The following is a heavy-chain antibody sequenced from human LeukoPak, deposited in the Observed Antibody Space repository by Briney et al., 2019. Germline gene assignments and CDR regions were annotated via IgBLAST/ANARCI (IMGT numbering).Heavy chain of an antibody. CDR3: ARAGLHSTGYSYPHSTFDI. D-gene: IGHD3-22*01. CDR2: IYYRGNT. CDR1: GCTINTYY. V-gene: IGHV4-59*01. Sequence: SGTLSLTCTVSGCTINTYYWSWIRQPPGKGLEWIGYIYYRGNTDYIPSISSRVTMLVDTPKNHISLKLSSVTAADTAVYYCARAGLHSTGYSYPHSTFDIWGQGTMVTVSS. J-gene: IGHJ3*02.